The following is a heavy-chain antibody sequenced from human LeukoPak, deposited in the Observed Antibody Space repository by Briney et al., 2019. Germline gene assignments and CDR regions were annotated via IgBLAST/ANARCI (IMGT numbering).Heavy chain of an antibody. CDR1: GASISSSSSY. CDR2: IYSRGNT. Sequence: SETLSLTCTVSGASISSSSSYWGWIRQPPGKGLEWLVNIYSRGNTYYKPSLRSRVTISINTSKNQFSLRLTSVTAADTAVYYCARGRVAVAGGSLYWGQGTLVTVSS. D-gene: IGHD6-19*01. CDR3: ARGRVAVAGGSLY. J-gene: IGHJ4*02. V-gene: IGHV4-39*07.